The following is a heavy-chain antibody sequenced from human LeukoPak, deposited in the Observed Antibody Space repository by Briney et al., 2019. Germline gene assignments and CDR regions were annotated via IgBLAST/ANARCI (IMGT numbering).Heavy chain of an antibody. J-gene: IGHJ6*02. CDR1: GYSFTSYW. CDR3: ARAVDTAMVTGTYYYYGMDV. D-gene: IGHD5-18*01. CDR2: IYPGDSDT. V-gene: IGHV5-51*01. Sequence: GESLKISCKGSGYSFTSYWIGWVRQMPGKGLEWMGIIYPGDSDTRYSPSFQGQVTISADKSISTAYLQWSSLKASDAAMYYCARAVDTAMVTGTYYYYGMDVWGQGTTVTVSS.